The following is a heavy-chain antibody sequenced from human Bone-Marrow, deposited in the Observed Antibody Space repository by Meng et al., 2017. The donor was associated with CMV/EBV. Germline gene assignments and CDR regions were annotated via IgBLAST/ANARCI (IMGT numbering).Heavy chain of an antibody. J-gene: IGHJ4*02. V-gene: IGHV1-18*01. Sequence: SGYNLISHGISWVRQAPGQGLEWMGWITTYNRNTNYAQRFQGRVTLTTDTSTNTAYMELGSLRSDDTAVYFCARRIPIMGGVTAFDYWGQGTLVTVSS. CDR2: ITTYNRNT. CDR3: ARRIPIMGGVTAFDY. D-gene: IGHD1-26*01. CDR1: GYNLISHG.